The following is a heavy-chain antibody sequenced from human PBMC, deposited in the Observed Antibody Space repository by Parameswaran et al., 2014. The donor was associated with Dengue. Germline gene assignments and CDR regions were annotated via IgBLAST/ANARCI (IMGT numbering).Heavy chain of an antibody. J-gene: IGHJ4*02. D-gene: IGHD5-18*01. CDR3: VTGFTYGQYFDN. V-gene: IGHV3-30*03. Sequence: VRQAPGKGLEWVAVISYDGNNKYYADSVMDRFTISRDNSKNTLYLQMNSLGPEDTAVYYCVTGFTYGQYFDNWGQGTLVTVSS. CDR2: ISYDGNNK.